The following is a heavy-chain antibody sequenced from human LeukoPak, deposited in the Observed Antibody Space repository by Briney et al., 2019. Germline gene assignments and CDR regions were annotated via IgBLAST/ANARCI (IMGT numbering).Heavy chain of an antibody. Sequence: SETLSLTCAVYGGSFSGYYWSWIRQPPGKGLEWIGEINHSGSTNYNPSLKSRVTISVDTSKNQFSLKLSSVTAADTAVYYCARGRTSPLIEGWYIFLENWFDPWGQGTLVTVSS. J-gene: IGHJ5*02. CDR3: ARGRTSPLIEGWYIFLENWFDP. CDR1: GGSFSGYY. CDR2: INHSGST. V-gene: IGHV4-34*01. D-gene: IGHD6-19*01.